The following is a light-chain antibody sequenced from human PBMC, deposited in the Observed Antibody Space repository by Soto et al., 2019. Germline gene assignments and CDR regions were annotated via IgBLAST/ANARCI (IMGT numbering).Light chain of an antibody. CDR3: QQFNSFSRT. CDR1: QSISSY. Sequence: DIQLTQSPSFLSASVGDRVTITCRASQSISSYLAWYQQEPGKAPKLLIYAASTLRSGVPSRFSGRRSGTEFTLTISRLQPEDFATYFCQQFNSFSRTFGQGTKLEIK. CDR2: AAS. V-gene: IGKV1-9*01. J-gene: IGKJ2*02.